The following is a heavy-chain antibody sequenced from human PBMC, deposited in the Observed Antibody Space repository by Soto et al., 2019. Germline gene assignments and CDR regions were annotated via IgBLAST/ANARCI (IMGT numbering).Heavy chain of an antibody. CDR1: GFIFSNNG. CDR3: TIVRVADSALGH. D-gene: IGHD3-10*02. J-gene: IGHJ4*02. Sequence: GGSLRLSCVGSGFIFSNNGMHWVRQTPGKGLEWVAFMSYDGSDTLYADSVKGRFTISRDNSKNTLFLHMSNLRAEDTAMYYCTIVRVADSALGHWGQGTLVTVSS. CDR2: MSYDGSDT. V-gene: IGHV3-30*02.